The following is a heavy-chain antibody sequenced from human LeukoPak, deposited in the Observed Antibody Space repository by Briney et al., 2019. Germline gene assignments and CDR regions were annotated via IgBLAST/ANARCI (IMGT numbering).Heavy chain of an antibody. CDR2: IYYSGST. Sequence: PSETLSLTCTVSGGSISSYYWSWIRQPPGKGLEWIGYIYYSGSTNYNPSLKSRVTISVDTSKNQFSLKLSSVTAADTGVYYCAREGGPYDLPPPIFDYWGQGTLVTVSS. J-gene: IGHJ4*02. CDR1: GGSISSYY. CDR3: AREGGPYDLPPPIFDY. D-gene: IGHD3/OR15-3a*01. V-gene: IGHV4-59*01.